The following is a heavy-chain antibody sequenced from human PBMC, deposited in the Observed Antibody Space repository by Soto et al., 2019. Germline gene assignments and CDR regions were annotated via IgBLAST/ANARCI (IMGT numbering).Heavy chain of an antibody. J-gene: IGHJ4*02. V-gene: IGHV1-8*01. CDR1: GYTFTSYD. CDR3: ARGRGRDIVLVPAAIWYVAVADHFDY. D-gene: IGHD2-2*01. Sequence: QVQLVQSGAEVKKPGASVKVSCKASGYTFTSYDINWVRQATGQGLEWMGWMNPNSGNTGYAQKFQGRVTMTRNTSISTAYMELSSLRSEDTAVYYCARGRGRDIVLVPAAIWYVAVADHFDYWGQGTLVTVSS. CDR2: MNPNSGNT.